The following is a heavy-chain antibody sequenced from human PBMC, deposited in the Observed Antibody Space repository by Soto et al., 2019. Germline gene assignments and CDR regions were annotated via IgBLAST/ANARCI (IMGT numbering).Heavy chain of an antibody. CDR2: ISYDGSNK. CDR3: AKGYSSGWYATFDY. J-gene: IGHJ4*02. D-gene: IGHD6-19*01. V-gene: IGHV3-30*18. CDR1: GFTFSRYG. Sequence: QVQLVESGGGVVQPGRSLRLSCAASGFTFSRYGMHWVRQAPGKGLEWVAVISYDGSNKYYADSVKGRFTISRDNSKNTLYLQMNSLRAEDTAVYYCAKGYSSGWYATFDYWGQGTLVTVSS.